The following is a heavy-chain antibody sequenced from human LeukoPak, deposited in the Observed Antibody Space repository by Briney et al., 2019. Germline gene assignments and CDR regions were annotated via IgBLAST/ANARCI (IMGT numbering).Heavy chain of an antibody. Sequence: GGSLRLSCAASGFTFSSYWMSWVRQAPGKGLEWVANIKQDGSEKYYVDSVKGRFTISRDNAKNSLYLQMNSLRAEDTAVYYCERGGDLRAGWFDLWGRGTLVTVSS. CDR2: IKQDGSEK. D-gene: IGHD4-17*01. CDR1: GFTFSSYW. J-gene: IGHJ2*01. V-gene: IGHV3-7*01. CDR3: ERGGDLRAGWFDL.